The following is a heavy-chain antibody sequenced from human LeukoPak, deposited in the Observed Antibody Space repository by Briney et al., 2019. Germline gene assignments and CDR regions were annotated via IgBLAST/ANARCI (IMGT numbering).Heavy chain of an antibody. Sequence: KSSETLSLTCTVSGGSISSYYWSWIRQPPGKGLEWIGYIYYSGSTNYNPSLKSRVTISVDTSKNQFSLKLSSVTAADTAVYYCARVGNCSGGSCWFDPWGQGTLVTASS. J-gene: IGHJ5*02. CDR3: ARVGNCSGGSCWFDP. CDR1: GGSISSYY. V-gene: IGHV4-59*01. CDR2: IYYSGST. D-gene: IGHD2-15*01.